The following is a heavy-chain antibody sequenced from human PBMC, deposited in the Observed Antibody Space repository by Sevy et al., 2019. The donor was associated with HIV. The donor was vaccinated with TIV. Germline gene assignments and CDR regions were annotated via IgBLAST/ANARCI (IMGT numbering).Heavy chain of an antibody. V-gene: IGHV3-30-3*01. Sequence: GGSLRLYCAASGFTFSSYAMHWVRQAPGKGLEWVAVISYDGSNKYYADSVKGRFTISRDNSKNTLYLQMNSLRAEDTAVYYCARAQSQKLLWFGELLSPLDYWGQGTLVTVSS. CDR3: ARAQSQKLLWFGELLSPLDY. CDR2: ISYDGSNK. J-gene: IGHJ4*02. D-gene: IGHD3-10*01. CDR1: GFTFSSYA.